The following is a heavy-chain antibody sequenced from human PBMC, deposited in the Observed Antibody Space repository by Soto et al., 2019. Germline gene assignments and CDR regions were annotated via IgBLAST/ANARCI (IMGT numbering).Heavy chain of an antibody. CDR2: IYYSGST. Sequence: SETLSLTCTVSGGSISSSSYYWGWIRQPPGKGLEWIGSIYYSGSTYYNPSLKSRVTISVDTSKNQFSLKLSSVTAAETAVYYCARRLRRVAVAGSSKYGIGHPENYYYYGMDVWGQGTTVTVSS. D-gene: IGHD6-19*01. CDR3: ARRLRRVAVAGSSKYGIGHPENYYYYGMDV. J-gene: IGHJ6*02. V-gene: IGHV4-39*01. CDR1: GGSISSSSYY.